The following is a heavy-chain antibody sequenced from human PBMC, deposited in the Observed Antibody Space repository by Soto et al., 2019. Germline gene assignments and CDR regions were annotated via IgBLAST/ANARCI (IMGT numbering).Heavy chain of an antibody. CDR2: ISSSSSYI. CDR1: GFTFSSYS. CDR3: ASTHYLLLNWNYAGDYYGMDV. D-gene: IGHD1-7*01. V-gene: IGHV3-21*01. Sequence: GGSLRLSCAASGFTFSSYSMNWVRQAPGKGLEWVSSISSSSSYIYYADSVKGRFTISRDNAKNSLYLQMNSLRAEDTAVYYCASTHYLLLNWNYAGDYYGMDVWGQGTTVTVSS. J-gene: IGHJ6*02.